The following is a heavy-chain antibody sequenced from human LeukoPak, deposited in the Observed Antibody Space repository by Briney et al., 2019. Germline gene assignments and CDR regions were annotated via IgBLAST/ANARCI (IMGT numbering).Heavy chain of an antibody. CDR1: GGSISSGSYY. D-gene: IGHD6-13*01. CDR3: ARQGYVLNGGAFDF. Sequence: SQTLSLXCTVSGGSISSGSYYWSWIRQPAGKGLEWIGRIYTSGSTNYNPSLKSRVTISVDTSKNQFSLNLNSVTAADAAVYFCARQGYVLNGGAFDFWGQGTMVTVSS. V-gene: IGHV4-61*02. CDR2: IYTSGST. J-gene: IGHJ3*01.